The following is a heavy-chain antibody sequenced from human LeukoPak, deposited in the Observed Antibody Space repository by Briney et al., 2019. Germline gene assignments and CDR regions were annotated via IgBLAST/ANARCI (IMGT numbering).Heavy chain of an antibody. D-gene: IGHD6-19*01. Sequence: GGSLRLSCAASGFTFDDYAMHWVRHAPGKGLEWVSLISWDGGSTYYADSVKGRFTISRDNSKNSLYLQMNSLRAEDTALYYCAKDKGYSSGWYVAFDYWGQGTLVTVSS. CDR3: AKDKGYSSGWYVAFDY. CDR2: ISWDGGST. J-gene: IGHJ4*02. CDR1: GFTFDDYA. V-gene: IGHV3-43D*03.